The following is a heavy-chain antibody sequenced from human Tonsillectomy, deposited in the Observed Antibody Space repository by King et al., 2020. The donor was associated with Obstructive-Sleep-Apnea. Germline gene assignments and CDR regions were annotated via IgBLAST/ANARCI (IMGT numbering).Heavy chain of an antibody. CDR3: AKEMDNIGDGLNVFDV. J-gene: IGHJ6*02. D-gene: IGHD5-24*01. Sequence: VQLVESGGGVVQPGRSLRLSCAASGFTFRSYGMHWVRQAPGKGLEWVALIRYDGSNKYYADSVKGRFTISRDNSKNTLYLQMNSLRAEDTAVYYCAKEMDNIGDGLNVFDVWGQGTTVTVSS. CDR2: IRYDGSNK. CDR1: GFTFRSYG. V-gene: IGHV3-30*02.